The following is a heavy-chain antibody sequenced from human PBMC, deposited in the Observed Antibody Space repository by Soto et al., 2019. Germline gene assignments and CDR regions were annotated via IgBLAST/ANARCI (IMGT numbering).Heavy chain of an antibody. J-gene: IGHJ4*02. V-gene: IGHV3-7*03. CDR2: ISPEGSEK. CDR1: GFIFSDYW. CDR3: ARAGIDY. Sequence: EVQLVASGGGLVQPGGSLRLSCAVSGFIFSDYWMTWVRQAPGKGMEWVATISPEGSEKYYVDSLKGRFTIARDNAKNSLYLQMISLRAEDTALYYCARAGIDYWGRGALITVSS.